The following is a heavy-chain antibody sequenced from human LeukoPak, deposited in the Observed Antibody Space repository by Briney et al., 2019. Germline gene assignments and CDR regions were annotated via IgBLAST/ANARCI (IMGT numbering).Heavy chain of an antibody. CDR2: IYYSGST. CDR3: ARVARINMIVVVITDDAFDI. D-gene: IGHD3-22*01. Sequence: NPSETLSLTCTVSGGSISSSSYYWGWIRQPPGKGLEWIGSIYYSGSTYYNPSLKSRVTISVDTSKNQFSLKLSSVTAADTAVYYCARVARINMIVVVITDDAFDIWGQGTMVTASS. V-gene: IGHV4-39*07. J-gene: IGHJ3*02. CDR1: GGSISSSSYY.